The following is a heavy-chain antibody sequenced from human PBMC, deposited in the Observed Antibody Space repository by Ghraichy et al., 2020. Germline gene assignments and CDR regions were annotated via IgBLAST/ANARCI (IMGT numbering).Heavy chain of an antibody. D-gene: IGHD3-22*01. CDR1: GASTSLNY. J-gene: IGHJ4*02. V-gene: IGHV4-59*08. Sequence: SETLSLTCTVSGASTSLNYWTWIRQPPGKGLEWIGYVYNSGSTDYNPSLKSRVTISMDTSKKRFSLKLNSATAADSAVYYCARLRNSYYYVLDYWGPGILVTVSS. CDR3: ARLRNSYYYVLDY. CDR2: VYNSGST.